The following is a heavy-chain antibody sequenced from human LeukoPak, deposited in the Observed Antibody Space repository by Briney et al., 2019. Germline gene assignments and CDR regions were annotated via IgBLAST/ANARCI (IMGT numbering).Heavy chain of an antibody. V-gene: IGHV4-61*02. CDR3: ASREGFDY. Sequence: SQTLSLTCTVSGGSISSGSYYWSWIRQPAGKGLEWIGRIYTSGSTNYNPSLKSRVTISVDTSKNQFSLKLSSVTAADTAVYYCASREGFDYWGQGTLVTVSS. CDR1: GGSISSGSYY. CDR2: IYTSGST. J-gene: IGHJ4*02.